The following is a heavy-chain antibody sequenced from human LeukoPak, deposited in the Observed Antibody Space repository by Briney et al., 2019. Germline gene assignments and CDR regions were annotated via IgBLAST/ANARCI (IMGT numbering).Heavy chain of an antibody. CDR3: ASSPTTPGGWYFDL. CDR1: GYTFNNYG. Sequence: GASVKVSCKASGYTFNNYGISWVRQAPGQGLEWMGWISAYNGNTNYAQKLQGRVTMTTDTSTSTAYMELRSLRSDDTAVYYCASSPTTPGGWYFDLWGRGTLVTVSS. CDR2: ISAYNGNT. D-gene: IGHD4-17*01. J-gene: IGHJ2*01. V-gene: IGHV1-18*01.